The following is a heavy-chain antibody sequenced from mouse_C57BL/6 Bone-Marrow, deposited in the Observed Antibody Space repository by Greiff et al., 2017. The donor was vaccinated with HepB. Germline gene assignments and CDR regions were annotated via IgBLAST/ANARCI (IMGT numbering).Heavy chain of an antibody. CDR3: ARYPHYYGSSYLYYAMDY. V-gene: IGHV1-81*01. CDR2: IYPRSGNT. Sequence: QVQLLQSGAELARPGASVKLSCKASGYTFTSYGISWVKQRTGQGLEWIGEIYPRSGNTYYNEKFKGKATLTADKSSSTAYMELRSLTSEDSAVYFCARYPHYYGSSYLYYAMDYWGQGTSVTVSS. CDR1: GYTFTSYG. J-gene: IGHJ4*01. D-gene: IGHD1-1*01.